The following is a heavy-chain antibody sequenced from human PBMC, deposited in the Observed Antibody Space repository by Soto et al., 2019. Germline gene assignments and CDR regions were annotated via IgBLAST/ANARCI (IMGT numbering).Heavy chain of an antibody. CDR3: AKAYFVWSSEQPYYFDY. CDR2: ISGSGGRS. CDR1: GFTFTNYA. D-gene: IGHD3-16*01. J-gene: IGHJ4*02. V-gene: IGHV3-23*01. Sequence: GGSLRLSCAASGFTFTNYAMTWVRQGPGKGLEWVSGISGSGGRSYYADSVKGRFTISRDNSKSTLYLQMNSLRAEDTAVYYCAKAYFVWSSEQPYYFDYWGQGTLVTVSS.